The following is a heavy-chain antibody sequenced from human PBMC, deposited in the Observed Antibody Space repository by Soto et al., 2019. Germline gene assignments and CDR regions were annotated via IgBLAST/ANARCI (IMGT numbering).Heavy chain of an antibody. Sequence: PGGSLRLSCAASGFTFSSYGMHWVRQAPGKGLEWVAVISYDGSNKYYADSVKGRFTISRDNSKNTLYLQMNSLRAEDTAVYYCAKDSGRPEYTDFHFDYWGQGTLVTVSS. D-gene: IGHD3-10*01. CDR1: GFTFSSYG. CDR3: AKDSGRPEYTDFHFDY. CDR2: ISYDGSNK. V-gene: IGHV3-30*18. J-gene: IGHJ4*02.